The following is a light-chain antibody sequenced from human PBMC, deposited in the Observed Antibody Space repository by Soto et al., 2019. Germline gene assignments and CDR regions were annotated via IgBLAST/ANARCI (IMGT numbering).Light chain of an antibody. V-gene: IGKV1-5*01. J-gene: IGKJ1*01. CDR1: QSVNKW. CDR3: QQYNSYSPWT. CDR2: DAS. Sequence: DIQMTQSPSTLSASVGDRVTITCRASQSVNKWWAWFQQKPGKVPKLLIFDASTLQTGVPSRFGGGGSGTEFPLTISGLQPDDFATYYCQQYNSYSPWTFGPGTKVEI.